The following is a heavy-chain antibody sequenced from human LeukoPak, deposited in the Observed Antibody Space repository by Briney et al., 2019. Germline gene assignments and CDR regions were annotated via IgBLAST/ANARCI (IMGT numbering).Heavy chain of an antibody. Sequence: ASVKVSCKVSGYTLTELSMHWVRQPPGKGLEWMGGFDPEDGETIYAQKFQGRVTMTEDTSTDTAYMELSSLRSEDTAVYYCATVYYDSSGYWFDYWGQGTLVTVSS. V-gene: IGHV1-24*01. CDR2: FDPEDGET. J-gene: IGHJ4*02. CDR3: ATVYYDSSGYWFDY. D-gene: IGHD3-22*01. CDR1: GYTLTELS.